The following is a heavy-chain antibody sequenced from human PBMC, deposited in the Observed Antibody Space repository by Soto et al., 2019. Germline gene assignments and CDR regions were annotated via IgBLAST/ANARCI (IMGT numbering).Heavy chain of an antibody. J-gene: IGHJ6*02. Sequence: PVGSLRLSCAASGFTFSSYAMSWVRQAPGKGLEWVSAISGSGGSTYYADSVKGRFTISRDNSKNTLYLQMNSLRAEDMAVYYCATRPLLRFLEWNDYGMDVWGQGTTVTVSS. CDR2: ISGSGGST. CDR3: ATRPLLRFLEWNDYGMDV. CDR1: GFTFSSYA. D-gene: IGHD3-3*01. V-gene: IGHV3-23*01.